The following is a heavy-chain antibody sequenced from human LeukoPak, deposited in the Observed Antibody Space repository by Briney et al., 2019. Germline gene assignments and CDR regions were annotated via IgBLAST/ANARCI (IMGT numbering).Heavy chain of an antibody. D-gene: IGHD3-9*01. CDR2: ISPGDSDT. Sequence: GASLKTSCKGSGYSFTSYLIGWVRQMPEKGLEWMGIISPGDSDTRYSPYFQGKITISADKTISTAYLQWSSLKASDTAMYYCARHPPNYDILTGYYPAAFDIWGQGTMVTVSS. J-gene: IGHJ3*02. V-gene: IGHV5-51*01. CDR1: GYSFTSYL. CDR3: ARHPPNYDILTGYYPAAFDI.